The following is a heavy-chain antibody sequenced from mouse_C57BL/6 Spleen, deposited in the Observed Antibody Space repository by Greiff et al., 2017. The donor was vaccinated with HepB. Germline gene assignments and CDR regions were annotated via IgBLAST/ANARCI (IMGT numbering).Heavy chain of an antibody. J-gene: IGHJ4*01. D-gene: IGHD1-1*01. CDR1: GYTFTSYW. Sequence: QVQLKQPGAELVKPGASVKMSCKASGYTFTSYWITWVKQRPGQGLEWIGDIYPGSGSTNYNEKFKSKATLTVDTSSSTAYMQLSSLTSEDSAVYYCARRGSSYDYYAMDYWGQGTSVTVSS. CDR2: IYPGSGST. V-gene: IGHV1-55*01. CDR3: ARRGSSYDYYAMDY.